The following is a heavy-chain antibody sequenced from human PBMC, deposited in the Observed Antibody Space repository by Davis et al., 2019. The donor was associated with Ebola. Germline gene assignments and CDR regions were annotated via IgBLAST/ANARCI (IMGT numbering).Heavy chain of an antibody. CDR1: GFTVSSNY. Sequence: GESLKISCAASGFTVSSNYMSWVRQAPGKGLEWVSVIYSGGSTYYADSVKGRFTISRGNSKNTLYLQMNSLRAEDTAVYYCAKDGGGYSYGWKTNWFDPWGQGTLVTVSS. CDR2: IYSGGST. D-gene: IGHD5-18*01. V-gene: IGHV3-53*01. J-gene: IGHJ5*02. CDR3: AKDGGGYSYGWKTNWFDP.